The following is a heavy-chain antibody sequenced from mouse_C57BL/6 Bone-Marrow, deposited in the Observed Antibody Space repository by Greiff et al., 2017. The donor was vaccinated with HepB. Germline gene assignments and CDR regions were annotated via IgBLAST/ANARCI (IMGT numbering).Heavy chain of an antibody. V-gene: IGHV1-42*01. D-gene: IGHD4-1*01. J-gene: IGHJ3*01. CDR2: INPSTGGT. CDR3: ATGGAWFAY. CDR1: GFSFTGYY. Sequence: VKLKESGPELVKPGASVKISCKASGFSFTGYYMNWVKQSPEKSLEWIGEINPSTGGTNYNQKFKAKATLTVDKSSITDYMQHKSLTSEDSAVYYCATGGAWFAYWGQGTLVTVSA.